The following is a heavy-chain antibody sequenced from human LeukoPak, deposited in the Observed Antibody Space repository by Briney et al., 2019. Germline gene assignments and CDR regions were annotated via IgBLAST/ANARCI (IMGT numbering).Heavy chain of an antibody. J-gene: IGHJ4*02. CDR3: ARDAVGAKGFDY. CDR1: GGSLSTGSYY. D-gene: IGHD1-26*01. Sequence: SETLSLTCTVSGGSLSTGSYYWTWIRQPAGKGLEWVGRIYSSGSTNYNPSLKSRVTISVDTSKNQFSLKLSSVTAADTAVYYCARDAVGAKGFDYWGQGTLVTVSS. V-gene: IGHV4-61*02. CDR2: IYSSGST.